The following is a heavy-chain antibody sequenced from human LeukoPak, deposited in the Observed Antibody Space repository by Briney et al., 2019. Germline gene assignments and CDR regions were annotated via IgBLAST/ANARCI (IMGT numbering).Heavy chain of an antibody. CDR3: ARVGPGTDYNYVMDV. J-gene: IGHJ6*02. CDR2: ITGSGSTT. V-gene: IGHV3-48*03. CDR1: GFTFSDYE. D-gene: IGHD6-13*01. Sequence: GGSLRLSCAASGFTFSDYEMNWVRQAPGKGLEWLSYITGSGSTTSYADSVKGRSTVSRDNAKNSLYLHMSSLRAEDTAVYYCARVGPGTDYNYVMDVWGQGTSVTVSS.